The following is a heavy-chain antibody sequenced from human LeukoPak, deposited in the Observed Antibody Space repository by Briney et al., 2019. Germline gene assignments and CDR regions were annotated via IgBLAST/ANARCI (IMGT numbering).Heavy chain of an antibody. J-gene: IGHJ4*02. Sequence: SETLSLTCTVSGGSISSYYWSWIRQPPGKGLEWIGYIYYSGSTNYNPSLKSRVTISVDTSKNQFSLKLSSVTAADTAVYYCARVGTYYYDRSPMYYFDYWGQGTLVTVSS. CDR3: ARVGTYYYDRSPMYYFDY. CDR2: IYYSGST. CDR1: GGSISSYY. V-gene: IGHV4-59*01. D-gene: IGHD3-22*01.